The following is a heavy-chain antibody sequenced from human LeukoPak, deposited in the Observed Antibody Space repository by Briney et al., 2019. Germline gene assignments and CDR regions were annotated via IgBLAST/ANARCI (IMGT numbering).Heavy chain of an antibody. CDR1: GYDFATYW. V-gene: IGHV5-51*01. CDR2: IYPGDSDT. CDR3: ARLPQDYYYHGMDV. J-gene: IGHJ6*02. Sequence: GESLKISCQGSGYDFATYWIGWVRQMPGKGLEWMGRIYPGDSDTKYSPSFQGQVTISADKSIGSAYSQWSSLKSSDTAMYYCARLPQDYYYHGMDVWGQGTTVSVS.